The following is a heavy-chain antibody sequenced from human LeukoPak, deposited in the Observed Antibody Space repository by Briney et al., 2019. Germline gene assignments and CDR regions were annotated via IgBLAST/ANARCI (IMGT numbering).Heavy chain of an antibody. CDR2: INYSGST. D-gene: IGHD4-11*01. V-gene: IGHV4-59*08. CDR3: ARPIGSKNAFDV. Sequence: SETLSLTCNVSGGSISNYYWTWMRQSPGKGLEWIGYINYSGSTSYNPSLKSRVSMSADTSKNQFSLNLNSVTAADAAVYYCARPIGSKNAFDVWGQGTMVTVSS. J-gene: IGHJ3*01. CDR1: GGSISNYY.